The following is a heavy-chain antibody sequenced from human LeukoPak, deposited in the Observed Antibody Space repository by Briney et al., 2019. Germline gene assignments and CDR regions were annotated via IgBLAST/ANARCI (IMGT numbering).Heavy chain of an antibody. D-gene: IGHD3-22*01. CDR2: IYTSGST. V-gene: IGHV4-4*07. Sequence: PSETLSLTCTVSGGSISFYYWSWIRQPAGKGMEWIGRIYTSGSTNYNPSLKSRVTISLDKSKNQFSLKLSSVTAADTAVYYCARVTYYDSTAYYWFDPWGQGTLVTVSS. CDR3: ARVTYYDSTAYYWFDP. J-gene: IGHJ5*02. CDR1: GGSISFYY.